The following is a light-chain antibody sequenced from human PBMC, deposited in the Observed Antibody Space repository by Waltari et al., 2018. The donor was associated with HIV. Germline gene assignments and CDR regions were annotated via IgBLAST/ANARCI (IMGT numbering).Light chain of an antibody. J-gene: IGLJ1*01. CDR2: EFH. CDR3: CSYACTTHFFV. CDR1: TGDIEKYNL. V-gene: IGLV2-23*02. Sequence: QSALTQPASVSGSLGQSITISCTGTTGDIEKYNLVSWYQQHPGKAPNLLLYEFHRRRAGVSRRFSGSKSDNTASLTFSGRQPDDEASYVCCSYACTTHFFVFGGGTEIAV.